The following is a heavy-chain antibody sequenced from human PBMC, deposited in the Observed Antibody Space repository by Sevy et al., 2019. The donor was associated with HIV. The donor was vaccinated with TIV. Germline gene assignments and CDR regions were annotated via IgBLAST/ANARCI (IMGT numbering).Heavy chain of an antibody. D-gene: IGHD1-1*01. V-gene: IGHV5-51*01. CDR2: IYPGNSDT. CDR3: ARHGTTGTTMGYFDY. Sequence: GEALKISCKGFGYSFTNYWIGWVRQMPGKDLEWMGIIYPGNSDTRFSPSFQGQVTISADKSIRTAYLQWSSLKASDTAIYYCARHGTTGTTMGYFDYWGQGTLVTVSS. CDR1: GYSFTNYW. J-gene: IGHJ4*02.